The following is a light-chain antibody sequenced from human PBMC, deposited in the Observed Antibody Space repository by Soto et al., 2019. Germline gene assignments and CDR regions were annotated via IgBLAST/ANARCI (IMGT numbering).Light chain of an antibody. J-gene: IGKJ1*01. Sequence: DIVMTQSPDSLAVSLGERATINCKSSQSVLYSSNNKNYLAWYQQKPGQPPKLLIYWASTRASGVPDRFSGGGSGTDFTLNISRLQAEDVEVYYCQQYYSTPWTFGQGTKVEIK. V-gene: IGKV4-1*01. CDR3: QQYYSTPWT. CDR2: WAS. CDR1: QSVLYSSNNKNY.